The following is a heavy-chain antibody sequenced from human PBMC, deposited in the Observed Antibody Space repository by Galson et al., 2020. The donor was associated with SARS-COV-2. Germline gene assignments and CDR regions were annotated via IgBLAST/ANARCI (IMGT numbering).Heavy chain of an antibody. V-gene: IGHV4-31*03. CDR2: IYYSGST. Sequence: SETLSLTCTVSGGSISSGGYYWSWIRQHPGKGLEWIGYIYYSGSTYYNPSLKSRVTISVDTSEHQFSLKLSSVTAADTAVYYCARGGTVTTFSYWGQGTLVTVSS. CDR3: ARGGTVTTFSY. J-gene: IGHJ4*02. D-gene: IGHD4-17*01. CDR1: GGSISSGGYY.